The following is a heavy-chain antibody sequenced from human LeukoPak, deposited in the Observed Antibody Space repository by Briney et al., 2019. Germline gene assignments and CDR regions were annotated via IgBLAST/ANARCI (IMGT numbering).Heavy chain of an antibody. CDR3: ASKAPLYYFDY. V-gene: IGHV4-59*08. J-gene: IGHJ4*02. Sequence: SGTLSLTCTVSGGSISGNYWSWIRQSPGKGLEWIGHISHSGGTDYNPSLKSRVTISLDTSKNQFSLRLTSVTAADTAVYHCASKAPLYYFDYWGQGTLVTVSS. CDR2: ISHSGGT. CDR1: GGSISGNY.